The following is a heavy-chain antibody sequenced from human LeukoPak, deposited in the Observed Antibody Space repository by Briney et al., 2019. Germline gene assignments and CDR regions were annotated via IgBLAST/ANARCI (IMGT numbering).Heavy chain of an antibody. CDR1: GFTFSSYA. V-gene: IGHV3-23*01. Sequence: GGSLRLSCAASGFTFSSYAMSWVRQAPGKGLEWVSAISGSGGSTYYADSVKGRFTISRNNSKNTLYLQMNSLRAEDTAVYYCAKDLWDIVVVVAATYDYWGQGTLVTVSS. J-gene: IGHJ4*02. D-gene: IGHD2-15*01. CDR2: ISGSGGST. CDR3: AKDLWDIVVVVAATYDY.